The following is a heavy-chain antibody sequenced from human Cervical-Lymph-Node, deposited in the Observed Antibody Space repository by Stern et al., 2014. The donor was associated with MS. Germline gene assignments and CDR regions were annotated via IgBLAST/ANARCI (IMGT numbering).Heavy chain of an antibody. Sequence: MQLVQAGAEVKKPGASVKVACKAYGYTFTSYYMHWVRQAPGEGPEWMGIINPNGVSPSSAQKSQGRVTMPRDTSTSTVYMELSSLRSEDTAVYYCARDGGYSYGYADYWGQGTLVTVSS. CDR1: GYTFTSYY. D-gene: IGHD5-18*01. CDR3: ARDGGYSYGYADY. CDR2: INPNGVSP. J-gene: IGHJ4*02. V-gene: IGHV1-46*01.